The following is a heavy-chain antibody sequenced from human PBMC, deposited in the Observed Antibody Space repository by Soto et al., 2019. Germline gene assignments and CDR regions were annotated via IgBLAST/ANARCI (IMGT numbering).Heavy chain of an antibody. Sequence: VELVESGGGVVQPGGSLRLSCAASGFTFNTHGMHWVRQAPGKGLAWVAVIWYDGSQRYYADFVRGRFTISRDNSQNTLYLQMTSLRAEDTAVYYGARIDDYGDYVTDYWGQGALVTVSS. V-gene: IGHV3-33*01. D-gene: IGHD4-17*01. CDR1: GFTFNTHG. J-gene: IGHJ4*02. CDR2: IWYDGSQR. CDR3: ARIDDYGDYVTDY.